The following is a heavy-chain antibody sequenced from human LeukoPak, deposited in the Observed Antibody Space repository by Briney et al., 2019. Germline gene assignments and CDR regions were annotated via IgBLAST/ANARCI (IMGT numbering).Heavy chain of an antibody. J-gene: IGHJ4*02. Sequence: VGSLRLTCAGSGFIFSSNWMTWVRQAPGKGLEWVANINQGGSEKNSVDSVRGRLTVSRDNAKNSLYLQMNSLRAEDTAVYYCARVRGDYFVDYWGEGALVTVSS. V-gene: IGHV3-7*05. CDR3: ARVRGDYFVDY. D-gene: IGHD4-17*01. CDR2: INQGGSEK. CDR1: GFIFSSNW.